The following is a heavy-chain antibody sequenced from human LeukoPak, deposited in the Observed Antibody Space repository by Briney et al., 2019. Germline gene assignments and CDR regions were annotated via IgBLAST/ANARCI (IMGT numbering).Heavy chain of an antibody. CDR3: ARQWGTRFDI. V-gene: IGHV4-59*08. CDR1: GVPIDNYY. J-gene: IGHJ3*02. CDR2: VYSSVNT. Sequence: PSQTLSLTCTVSGVPIDNYYSTWIRQPPAKRLEWIWYVYSSVNTNYNPSLKSRVTISFGTSKNHFSLKLSSVTAADAALYYCARQWGTRFDIWGQGTMVVVSS. D-gene: IGHD3-16*01.